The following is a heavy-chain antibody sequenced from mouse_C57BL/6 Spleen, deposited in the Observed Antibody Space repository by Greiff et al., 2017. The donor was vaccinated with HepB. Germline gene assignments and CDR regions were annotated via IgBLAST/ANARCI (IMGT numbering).Heavy chain of an antibody. CDR3: ARLDYWYFDV. CDR2: IHPNSGST. V-gene: IGHV1-64*01. CDR1: GYTFTSYW. J-gene: IGHJ1*01. Sequence: VQLQQPGAELVKPGASVKLSCKASGYTFTSYWMHWVKQRPGQGLEWIGMIHPNSGSTNYNEKFKSKATLTVDKSSSTAYMQLSSLSSEDSAVYYCARLDYWYFDVWGAGTTVTVSS.